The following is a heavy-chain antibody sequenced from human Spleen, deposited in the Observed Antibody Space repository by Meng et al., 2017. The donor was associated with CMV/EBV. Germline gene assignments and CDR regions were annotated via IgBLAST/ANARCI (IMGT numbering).Heavy chain of an antibody. CDR2: IFSNDEK. V-gene: IGHV2-26*01. CDR1: GFSLSNARMG. Sequence: SGPTLVKPTETLTLTCTVSGFSLSNARMGVSWIRQPPGKALEWLAHIFSNDEKSYSTSLKSRLTISKDTSKSQVVLTMTNMDPVDTATYYCARMMVEDYYGMDVWGQGTTVTVSS. CDR3: ARMMVEDYYGMDV. J-gene: IGHJ6*02. D-gene: IGHD3-10*01.